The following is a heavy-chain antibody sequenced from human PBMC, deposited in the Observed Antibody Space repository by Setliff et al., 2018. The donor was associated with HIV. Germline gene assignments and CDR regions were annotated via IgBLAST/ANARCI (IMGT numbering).Heavy chain of an antibody. CDR3: TRDRVAGPYYYGMDV. V-gene: IGHV1-18*01. D-gene: IGHD2-15*01. Sequence: ASVKVSCKTSGYTFTTFSISWVRQAPGQGPEWMAWFNPDNRQSVLARKFQGRLSLTADTSTRTHSMELKSLTSDDTAIYYCTRDRVAGPYYYGMDVWGQGTTVTVSS. CDR2: FNPDNRQS. CDR1: GYTFTTFS. J-gene: IGHJ6*02.